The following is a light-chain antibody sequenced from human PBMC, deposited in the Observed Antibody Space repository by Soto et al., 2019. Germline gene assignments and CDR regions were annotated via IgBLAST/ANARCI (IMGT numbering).Light chain of an antibody. V-gene: IGLV1-51*01. CDR3: GTWDTSLNVFYV. CDR1: SSNIANNY. Sequence: QSVRTQPPSVSAAPGQNVTISCSGSSSNIANNYVSWYQFLPGTAPKVLIYDNNKRPLGIPDRFSGFKSGTSATLGITGLQAGDEADYYCGTWDTSLNVFYVFGTGTKVTVL. J-gene: IGLJ1*01. CDR2: DNN.